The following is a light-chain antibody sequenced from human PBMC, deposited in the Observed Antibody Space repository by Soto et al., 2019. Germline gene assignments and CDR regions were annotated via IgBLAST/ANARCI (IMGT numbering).Light chain of an antibody. J-gene: IGLJ2*01. CDR2: EVS. CDR1: SSDVGGYKY. CDR3: SSYTSSGTPV. V-gene: IGLV2-14*01. Sequence: QSALTQPASASRSPGQSITISCTGTSSDVGGYKYVSWYQQHPGKAPKVIIYEVSNRPSGVSNRFSGSKSGNTASLTISGLQTEDETDYYCSSYTSSGTPVFGGGTKLTFL.